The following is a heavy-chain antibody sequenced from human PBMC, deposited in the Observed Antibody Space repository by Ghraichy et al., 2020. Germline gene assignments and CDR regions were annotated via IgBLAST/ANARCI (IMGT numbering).Heavy chain of an antibody. Sequence: GGSLRLSCAASGFTFSSYSMNWVRQAPGKGLEWVSSISSSSSYIYYADSVKGRFTISRDNAKNSLYLQMNSLRAEDTAVYYCARGSSGYPLGDYWGQGTLVTVSS. CDR3: ARGSSGYPLGDY. CDR2: ISSSSSYI. V-gene: IGHV3-21*01. D-gene: IGHD3-22*01. CDR1: GFTFSSYS. J-gene: IGHJ4*02.